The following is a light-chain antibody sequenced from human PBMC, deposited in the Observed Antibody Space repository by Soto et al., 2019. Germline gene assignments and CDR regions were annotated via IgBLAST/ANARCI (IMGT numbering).Light chain of an antibody. CDR1: QTVSRH. Sequence: IVMTQSPGTLSVSPGERATLSCRASQTVSRHLAWYQQRPGQAPRLLIFGASTRATGIPDRFSGSGSGTDFTLTIAFLQSEDFAVYYCQQYSTWPLITFGPGTRRDIK. V-gene: IGKV3-15*01. CDR3: QQYSTWPLIT. J-gene: IGKJ5*01. CDR2: GAS.